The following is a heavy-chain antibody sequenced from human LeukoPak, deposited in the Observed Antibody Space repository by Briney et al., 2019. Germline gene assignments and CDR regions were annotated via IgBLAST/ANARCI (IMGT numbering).Heavy chain of an antibody. Sequence: PGGSLRLSCAAYGFTVSSNYMSWVRQAPGKGLEWVSVIYSGGSTYYADSVKGRFTISRDNSKNTLYLQMNSLGAEDTAVYYCAREFDYWGQGTLVTVSS. J-gene: IGHJ4*02. CDR3: AREFDY. CDR2: IYSGGST. V-gene: IGHV3-66*02. CDR1: GFTVSSNY.